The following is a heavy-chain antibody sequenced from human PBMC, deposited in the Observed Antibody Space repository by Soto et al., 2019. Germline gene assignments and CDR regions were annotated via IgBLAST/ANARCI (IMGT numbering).Heavy chain of an antibody. CDR3: ARVPDR. Sequence: SEALSLTCALYRESFRRYYWSWIRQPPGKGLEWIGEINHSGSTNYNPSLKSRVTISVDVSKSQFSLKLSSVTAADTAVYYCARVPDRWGQGTLVTVS. J-gene: IGHJ5*02. D-gene: IGHD2-2*01. V-gene: IGHV4-34*01. CDR2: INHSGST. CDR1: RESFRRYY.